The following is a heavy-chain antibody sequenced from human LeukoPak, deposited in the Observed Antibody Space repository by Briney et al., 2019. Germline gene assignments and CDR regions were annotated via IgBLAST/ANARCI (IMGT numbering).Heavy chain of an antibody. Sequence: GGSLRLSCAASGFTFIDYYISWIRQAPGKGLEWVSYISSSGSTIYYADSVKGRFTISRDNAKNSLYLQMNSLRAEDTAVYYCAIGIAAAGPLDYWGQGTLVTVSS. CDR2: ISSSGSTI. D-gene: IGHD6-13*01. CDR1: GFTFIDYY. J-gene: IGHJ4*02. V-gene: IGHV3-11*01. CDR3: AIGIAAAGPLDY.